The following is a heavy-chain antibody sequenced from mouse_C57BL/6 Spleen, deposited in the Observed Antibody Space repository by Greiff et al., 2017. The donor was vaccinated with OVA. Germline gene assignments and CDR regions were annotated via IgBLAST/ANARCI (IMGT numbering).Heavy chain of an antibody. CDR2: IHPNSGST. CDR3: ARTYGNRYAMGY. V-gene: IGHV1-64*01. J-gene: IGHJ4*01. CDR1: GYTFTSYW. D-gene: IGHD2-1*01. Sequence: QVQLQQPGAELVKPGASVKLSCKASGYTFTSYWMHWVKQRPGQGLEWIGMIHPNSGSTNYNEKFKSKATLTVDTSSSTAYMQLSSLTSEDSAVYDCARTYGNRYAMGYWGQGTSVTVSA.